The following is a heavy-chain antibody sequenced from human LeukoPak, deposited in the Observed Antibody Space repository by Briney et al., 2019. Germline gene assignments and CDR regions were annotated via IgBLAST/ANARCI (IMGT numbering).Heavy chain of an antibody. Sequence: ASVKVSCKASGVTVSSYAISWVRQAPGQGLEWMGRIIPVLGIANYAQKFQGRVTITADKSTSTAYMELSSLRSEDTAVYYCARVGTYYYYAMDVWGQGTTVTVS. J-gene: IGHJ6*02. CDR1: GVTVSSYA. V-gene: IGHV1-69*04. D-gene: IGHD3-10*01. CDR3: ARVGTYYYYAMDV. CDR2: IIPVLGIA.